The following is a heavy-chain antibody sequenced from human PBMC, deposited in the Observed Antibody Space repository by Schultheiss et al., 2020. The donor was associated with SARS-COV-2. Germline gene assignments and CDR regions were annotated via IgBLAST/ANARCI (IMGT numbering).Heavy chain of an antibody. CDR1: GYGISSGYY. V-gene: IGHV4-38-2*01. J-gene: IGHJ6*03. CDR3: ARVRANYYYYMDV. CDR2: IYYSGST. Sequence: SETLSLTCAVSGYGISSGYYWGWIRQPPGKGLEWIGSIYYSGSTYYNPSLKSRVTISVDTSKNQFSLKLSSVTAADTAVYYCARVRANYYYYMDVWGKGTTVTVSS.